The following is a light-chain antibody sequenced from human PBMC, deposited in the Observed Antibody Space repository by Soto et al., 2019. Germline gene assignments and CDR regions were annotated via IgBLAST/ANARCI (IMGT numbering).Light chain of an antibody. Sequence: DIQMSQSPSTLSGSVGDRVTITCRASQTISSWLAWYQQKPGKASKLLIYKASTLKSGVPSRFSGSGSGTEFTLTISSLHPDDFATYYCQHYNSYSEAFGQGTKVDIK. J-gene: IGKJ1*01. CDR3: QHYNSYSEA. CDR2: KAS. CDR1: QTISSW. V-gene: IGKV1-5*03.